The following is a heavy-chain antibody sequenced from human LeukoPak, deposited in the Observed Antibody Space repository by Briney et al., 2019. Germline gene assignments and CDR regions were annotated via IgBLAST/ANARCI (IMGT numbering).Heavy chain of an antibody. Sequence: SETLSLTCTVSGGSITSPENYWGWVRQPPGKGLEWIGNIYYSGDTYYNSSLRSRVTLSVDTSQNHFPLRLTSMTAADTAVYYCASIFYYSVPFWGQGALIIVSS. CDR2: IYYSGDT. D-gene: IGHD3-10*02. J-gene: IGHJ4*02. CDR3: ASIFYYSVPF. CDR1: GGSITSPENY. V-gene: IGHV4-39*02.